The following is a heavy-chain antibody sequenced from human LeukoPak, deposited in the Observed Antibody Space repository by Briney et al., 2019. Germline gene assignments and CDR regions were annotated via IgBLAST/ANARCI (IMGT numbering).Heavy chain of an antibody. Sequence: SETLSLTCTVSGGSISSYYWSWIRQPPGKGLEWIGHIYGSGSTNYNPSLKSRVTLSVDTSRNQFSLKLSSVTAADTAVYYCAREGTSGTHLNWFDPWGQGTLVTVSS. J-gene: IGHJ5*02. V-gene: IGHV4-59*01. D-gene: IGHD1-1*01. CDR3: AREGTSGTHLNWFDP. CDR2: IYGSGST. CDR1: GGSISSYY.